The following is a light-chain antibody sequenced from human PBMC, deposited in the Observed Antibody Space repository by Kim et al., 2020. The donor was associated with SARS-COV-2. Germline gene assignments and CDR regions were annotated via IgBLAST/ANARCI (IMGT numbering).Light chain of an antibody. CDR1: QSISSY. Sequence: SAAVGDRVTITCRASQSISSYLNWYQQKPGRAPKLLIYAASSLQSGVPSRFSGSGSGTDFTLTISSLQPEDFATYYCQQSDSTPYTFGQGTKLEI. CDR3: QQSDSTPYT. CDR2: AAS. J-gene: IGKJ2*01. V-gene: IGKV1-39*01.